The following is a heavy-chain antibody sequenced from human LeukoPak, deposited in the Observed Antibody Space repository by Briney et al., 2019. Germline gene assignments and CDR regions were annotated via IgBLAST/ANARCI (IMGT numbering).Heavy chain of an antibody. D-gene: IGHD3-9*01. Sequence: EASVKVSCKASGYTFIGYYMHWVRQAPGQGLEWMGWINPNSGGTNYAQNFQGRVTMTLDTSISTAYMELSRLRSDDTAVYYCARVARRILTASDAFDIWGQGTMVTVSS. CDR3: ARVARRILTASDAFDI. CDR1: GYTFIGYY. J-gene: IGHJ3*02. CDR2: INPNSGGT. V-gene: IGHV1-2*02.